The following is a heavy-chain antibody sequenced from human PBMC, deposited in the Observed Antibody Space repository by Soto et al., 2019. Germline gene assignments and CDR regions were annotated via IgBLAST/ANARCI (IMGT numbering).Heavy chain of an antibody. CDR1: GVSISNSY. Sequence: QVQLQESGPGLVKPSETMSLTCTVSGVSISNSYCSWVRQPPGKKLEWIGHIWNSGTTAYNPSLRGRVTMSVDTSKNQVSLRLSSVTATDTAVYYCARGGGSYTTGWYNDYWGQGTLVTVSS. CDR3: ARGGGSYTTGWYNDY. D-gene: IGHD6-19*01. V-gene: IGHV4-4*09. J-gene: IGHJ4*02. CDR2: IWNSGTT.